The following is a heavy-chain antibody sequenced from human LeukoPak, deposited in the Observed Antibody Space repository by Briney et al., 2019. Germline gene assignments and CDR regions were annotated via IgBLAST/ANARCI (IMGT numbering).Heavy chain of an antibody. D-gene: IGHD4-17*01. CDR2: ISTSGSTI. CDR1: GFSFSDYY. CDR3: ARASTLGRSTFDY. J-gene: IGHJ4*02. Sequence: GGSLRLSCAASGFSFSDYYMSWIRQAPGKGLEWVSYISTSGSTIYYADSVKGRLTISRDNAKNSVYLQMNSLRAEDTAVYYCARASTLGRSTFDYWGQGTLVTVSS. V-gene: IGHV3-11*04.